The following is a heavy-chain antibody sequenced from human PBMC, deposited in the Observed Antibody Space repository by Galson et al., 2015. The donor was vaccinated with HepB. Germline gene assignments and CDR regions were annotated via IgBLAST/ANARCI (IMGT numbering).Heavy chain of an antibody. V-gene: IGHV3-21*01. CDR1: EFSHSSYT. CDR2: ISSSSSYI. CDR3: ARDMGIAHAFDM. J-gene: IGHJ3*02. Sequence: SLRLSCAASEFSHSSYTINWVRQAPGKGLEWVSSISSSSSYIYYADSVKGRITISRDNAKNSVYLQMNSLRAEDTAVYYCARDMGIAHAFDMWGQGTIVTVSS. D-gene: IGHD2-21*01.